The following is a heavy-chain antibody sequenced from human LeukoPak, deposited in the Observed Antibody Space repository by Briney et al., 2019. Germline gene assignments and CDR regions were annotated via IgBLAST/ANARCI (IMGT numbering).Heavy chain of an antibody. CDR2: IYYSGST. CDR1: GGSISSYY. V-gene: IGHV4-59*01. D-gene: IGHD2-15*01. Sequence: ETLSLTCTVSGGSISSYYWSWIRQPPGKGLEWTGYIYYSGSTNYNPSLKSRVTISVDTSKNQFSLKLSSVTAADTAVYYCAYYHCSGGSCYFDYWGQGTLVTVSS. J-gene: IGHJ4*02. CDR3: AYYHCSGGSCYFDY.